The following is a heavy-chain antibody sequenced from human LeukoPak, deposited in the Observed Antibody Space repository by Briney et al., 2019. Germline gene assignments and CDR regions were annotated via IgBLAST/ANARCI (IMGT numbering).Heavy chain of an antibody. CDR1: GGSISSYY. D-gene: IGHD3-10*01. J-gene: IGHJ6*03. CDR3: ARRPVRRVRGSYYYYMDV. CDR2: IYYSGST. V-gene: IGHV4-59*12. Sequence: SETLSLTCTVSGGSISSYYWSWIRQPPGKGLEWIGYIYYSGSTNYNPSLKSRVTISVDTSKNQFSLKLSSVTAADTAVYYCARRPVRRVRGSYYYYMDVWGKGTTVTVSS.